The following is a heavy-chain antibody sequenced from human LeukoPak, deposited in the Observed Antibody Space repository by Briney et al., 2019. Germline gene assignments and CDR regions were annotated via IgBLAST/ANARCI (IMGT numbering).Heavy chain of an antibody. CDR1: GGSFSGYY. D-gene: IGHD3-3*01. Sequence: SETLSLTCAVYGGSFSGYYWSWIRQPPGKGLEWIGEINHSGSTNYNPSLKSRVTISVDTSKNQFSLKLSSVTAADTAVYYCARGPWTSGYYTPLGVPYFDYWGQGTLVTVSS. CDR3: ARGPWTSGYYTPLGVPYFDY. J-gene: IGHJ4*02. CDR2: INHSGST. V-gene: IGHV4-34*01.